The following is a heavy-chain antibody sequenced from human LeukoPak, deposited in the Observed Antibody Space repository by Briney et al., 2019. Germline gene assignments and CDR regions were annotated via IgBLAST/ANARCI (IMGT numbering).Heavy chain of an antibody. D-gene: IGHD5-24*01. CDR2: ISGSGIRM. J-gene: IGHJ6*02. CDR3: SRLDGYPFQGMDV. Sequence: PGGSLRLSCAASGFTFSSYELNWVRQAPGRGLEWVSKISGSGIRMYYADSVKGRCTISRDNDKISVYLQMNSLRAEDTALYYRSRLDGYPFQGMDVWGQGTTVTVSS. V-gene: IGHV3-48*03. CDR1: GFTFSSYE.